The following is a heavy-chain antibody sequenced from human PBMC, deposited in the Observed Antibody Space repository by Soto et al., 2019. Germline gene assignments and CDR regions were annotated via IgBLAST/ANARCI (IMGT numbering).Heavy chain of an antibody. CDR3: VTASRGSSGLHYFDY. CDR1: GVSISSSYW. CDR2: SSHSGTT. Sequence: QVHLQESGPGLVKPSGTLSLTCAVSGVSISSSYWWSLVRQPPGKGLKWIGESSHSGTTNYSPSLNSLVTISIDKSKNQFSLHLTSVTAADTAVYFCVTASRGSSGLHYFDYWGQGLLVTVSS. V-gene: IGHV4-4*02. J-gene: IGHJ4*02. D-gene: IGHD6-25*01.